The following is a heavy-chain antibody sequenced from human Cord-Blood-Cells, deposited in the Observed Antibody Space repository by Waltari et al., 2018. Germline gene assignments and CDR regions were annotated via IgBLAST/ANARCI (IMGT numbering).Heavy chain of an antibody. D-gene: IGHD5-12*01. CDR2: IYSGGST. CDR1: GFTVSSTY. CDR3: ARGHRRDGYNY. V-gene: IGHV3-53*02. J-gene: IGHJ4*02. Sequence: EVQLVETGGGLIQPGGSLRLPCAASGFTVSSTYMSWVRQAPGKGLEWVSVIYSGGSTYYADSVKGRFTISRDNSKNTLYLQMNSLRAEDTAVYYCARGHRRDGYNYWGQGTLVTVSS.